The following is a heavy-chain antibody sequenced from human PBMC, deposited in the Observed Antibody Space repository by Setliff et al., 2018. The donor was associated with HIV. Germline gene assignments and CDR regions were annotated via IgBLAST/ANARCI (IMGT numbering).Heavy chain of an antibody. J-gene: IGHJ5*02. D-gene: IGHD1-1*01. CDR1: GGSFRYYA. V-gene: IGHV1-69*13. CDR3: ARAKATRQARPTNCFDP. CDR2: IIPMFVTA. Sequence: SVKVSCKASGGSFRYYAFSWVRQAPGQGLEWMGGIIPMFVTANYAQKFQDRVTITADESTSTAYMELSSLRFEDTAVYYCARAKATRQARPTNCFDPWGQGTLVTVSS.